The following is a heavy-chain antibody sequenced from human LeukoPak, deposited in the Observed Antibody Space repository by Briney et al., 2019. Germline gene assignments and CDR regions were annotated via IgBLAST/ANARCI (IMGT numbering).Heavy chain of an antibody. V-gene: IGHV4-59*01. CDR3: AVGEVAGYYFDY. CDR2: IYYSGST. Sequence: SETLSLTCTVSGGSISNYYWSWIRQPPGMGLEWIGYIYYSGSTYYNPSLKSRVTISLDTSKNQFSLKLSSVTAADSALYHCAVGEVAGYYFDYWGQGSLVTVSS. CDR1: GGSISNYY. J-gene: IGHJ4*02. D-gene: IGHD6-19*01.